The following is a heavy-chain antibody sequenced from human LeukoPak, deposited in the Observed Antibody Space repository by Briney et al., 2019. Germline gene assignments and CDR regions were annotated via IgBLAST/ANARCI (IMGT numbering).Heavy chain of an antibody. CDR1: GFTFSSYG. Sequence: GGSLRLSCAASGFTFSSYGMHWVRQAQGKGLEWVAVISYDGSNKYYADSVKGRFTISRDNSKNTLYLQMNSLRAEDTAVYYCAKDQGSYGPDYWGQGTLVTVSS. J-gene: IGHJ4*02. CDR2: ISYDGSNK. V-gene: IGHV3-30*18. D-gene: IGHD5-18*01. CDR3: AKDQGSYGPDY.